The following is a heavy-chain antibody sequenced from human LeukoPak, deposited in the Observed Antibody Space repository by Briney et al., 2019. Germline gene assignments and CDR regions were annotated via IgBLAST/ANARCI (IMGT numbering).Heavy chain of an antibody. CDR2: ISGSGGST. CDR1: GFTFSSYA. CDR3: AKDWSAIAAAGLFDY. D-gene: IGHD6-13*01. Sequence: PGGSLRLSCAASGFTFSSYAMSWIRQAPGKGLEWVSAISGSGGSTYYADSVKGRFTISRDSSKNTLYLQMNSLRAEDTAVYYCAKDWSAIAAAGLFDYWGQGTLVTVSS. V-gene: IGHV3-23*01. J-gene: IGHJ4*02.